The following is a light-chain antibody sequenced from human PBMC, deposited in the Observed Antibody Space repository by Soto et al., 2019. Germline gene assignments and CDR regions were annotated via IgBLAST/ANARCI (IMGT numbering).Light chain of an antibody. Sequence: DIVMTQSPDSLAVSLGERATINCKSSQRVLSSSNNKNYLAWYQQRPGQPPKLLIYWASTRESGVPDRFSGRWSGTDFTLTITSLQAEDVAVYYCQQYESTPPTFGQGTKLEIK. CDR3: QQYESTPPT. J-gene: IGKJ2*01. V-gene: IGKV4-1*01. CDR2: WAS. CDR1: QRVLSSSNNKNY.